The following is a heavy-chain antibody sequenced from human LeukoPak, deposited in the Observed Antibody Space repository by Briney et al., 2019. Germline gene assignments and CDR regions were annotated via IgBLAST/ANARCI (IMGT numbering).Heavy chain of an antibody. Sequence: SETLSLTCTVSDGSIRAYYRSWIRQPPGKGLEWIGYIYYSGSTNYNPSLKSRVTISVDTSKNQFSLKMSSVTAADTAVYYCARGPTYYYDSSGYYYPFDYWGQGTLVTVSS. CDR2: IYYSGST. CDR1: DGSIRAYY. V-gene: IGHV4-59*01. CDR3: ARGPTYYYDSSGYYYPFDY. J-gene: IGHJ4*02. D-gene: IGHD3-22*01.